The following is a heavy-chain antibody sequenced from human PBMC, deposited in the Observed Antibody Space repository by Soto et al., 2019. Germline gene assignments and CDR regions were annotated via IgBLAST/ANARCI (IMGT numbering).Heavy chain of an antibody. D-gene: IGHD3-3*01. J-gene: IGHJ4*02. Sequence: GGSLRLSCAASGFTFSSYGMHWVRQAPGKGLEWVAVISYDGSNKYYADSVKGRFTISRDNSKNTLYLQMNSLRAEDTAVYYCAKGQLRFLEWLADYFDYWGQGXLVTVYS. CDR3: AKGQLRFLEWLADYFDY. CDR1: GFTFSSYG. V-gene: IGHV3-30*18. CDR2: ISYDGSNK.